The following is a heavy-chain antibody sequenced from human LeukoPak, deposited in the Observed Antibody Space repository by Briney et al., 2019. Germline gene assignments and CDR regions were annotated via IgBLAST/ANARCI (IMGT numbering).Heavy chain of an antibody. CDR1: GFAFGVHA. Sequence: PGGSLRLSCVGSGFAFGVHAMSWVRQAPGKGPEWVATIGSGAGLFYAESVKGRFTISRDDPRNTVWLQMNSLRAEDTALYYCAKDWTPHNRVYDCLDAWGQGTQVTVSS. CDR2: IGSGAGL. D-gene: IGHD3-16*01. J-gene: IGHJ5*02. CDR3: AKDWTPHNRVYDCLDA. V-gene: IGHV3-23*01.